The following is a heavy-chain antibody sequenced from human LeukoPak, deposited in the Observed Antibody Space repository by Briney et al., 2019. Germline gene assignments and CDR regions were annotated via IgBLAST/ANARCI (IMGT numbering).Heavy chain of an antibody. J-gene: IGHJ4*02. Sequence: SETLSLTCTVSGGSISSYYWSWIRQPPGKGLEWIGYIYHSGSTYYNPSLKSRVTISVDRSKNQFSLKLSSVTAADTAVYYCARVRGGLVVVPAAYFDYWGQGTLVTVSS. D-gene: IGHD2-2*01. CDR3: ARVRGGLVVVPAAYFDY. CDR2: IYHSGST. V-gene: IGHV4-59*12. CDR1: GGSISSYY.